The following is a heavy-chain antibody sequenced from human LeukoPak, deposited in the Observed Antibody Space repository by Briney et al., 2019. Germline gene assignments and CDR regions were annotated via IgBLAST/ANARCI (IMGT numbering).Heavy chain of an antibody. J-gene: IGHJ4*02. Sequence: GGSLRLSCSASGFTFASYEMNWVRQAPGKGLEWVSYISSGGSTIYYADSVKGRFTISRDNAKNSLYLQMNSLRAEDTAVYYCVGDTWGSSWYGFDYWGQGTLVTVSS. CDR3: VGDTWGSSWYGFDY. V-gene: IGHV3-48*03. D-gene: IGHD6-13*01. CDR1: GFTFASYE. CDR2: ISSGGSTI.